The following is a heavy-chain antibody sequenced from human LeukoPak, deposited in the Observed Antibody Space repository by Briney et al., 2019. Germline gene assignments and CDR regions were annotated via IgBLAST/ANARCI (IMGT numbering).Heavy chain of an antibody. J-gene: IGHJ5*02. CDR1: GYTFTSYY. V-gene: IGHV1-46*01. CDR2: INPSGGST. Sequence: ASVKVSCKASGYTFTSYYMHWVRQAPGQGLEWTGIINPSGGSTSYAQKFQGRVTMTRDTSTSTVYMELSSLRSEDTAVYYCARGGLRYYDSSGSRWFDPWGQGTLVTISS. CDR3: ARGGLRYYDSSGSRWFDP. D-gene: IGHD3-22*01.